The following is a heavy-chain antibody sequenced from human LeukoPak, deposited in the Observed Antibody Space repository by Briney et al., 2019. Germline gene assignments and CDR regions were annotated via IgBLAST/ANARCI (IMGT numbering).Heavy chain of an antibody. D-gene: IGHD6-13*01. CDR1: GFTFSSYA. CDR3: AKDITPIAAAGPAGEYYGMDV. J-gene: IGHJ6*02. V-gene: IGHV3-30*04. CDR2: ISYDGSNK. Sequence: GRSLRPSCAASGFTFSSYAMHWVRQAPGKGLEWVAVISYDGSNKYNADSVKGRFTICRDNSKNSLYLQMNSLRTEDTALYYCAKDITPIAAAGPAGEYYGMDVWGQGTTVTVSS.